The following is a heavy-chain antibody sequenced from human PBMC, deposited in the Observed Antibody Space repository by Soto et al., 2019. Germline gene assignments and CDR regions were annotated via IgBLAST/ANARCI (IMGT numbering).Heavy chain of an antibody. CDR2: ITGSGTTT. J-gene: IGHJ6*02. Sequence: PGGSLRLSCAVSGLTFSSFAMSWVRRAPGKGLEWVSSITGSGTTTEYADSVKGRFSISRDNSRSTLYLQMNSLRAEDTAMYYCAKTPYDYYYYYGLDVWGQGTTVTVSS. CDR1: GLTFSSFA. V-gene: IGHV3-23*01. CDR3: AKTPYDYYYYYGLDV.